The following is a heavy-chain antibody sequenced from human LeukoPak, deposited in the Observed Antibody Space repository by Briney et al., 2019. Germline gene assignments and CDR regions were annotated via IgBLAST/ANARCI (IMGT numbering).Heavy chain of an antibody. CDR1: GGSISSGSYY. J-gene: IGHJ4*02. CDR3: AGYGSGRDY. D-gene: IGHD6-19*01. Sequence: SETLSLTCTVSGGSISSGSYYWSWIRQPAGKGLEWIGRIYTSGSTNYNPSLKSRVTISVDTSKNQFSRKLSSVTAADTAVYYCAGYGSGRDYWGQGTLVTVSS. V-gene: IGHV4-61*02. CDR2: IYTSGST.